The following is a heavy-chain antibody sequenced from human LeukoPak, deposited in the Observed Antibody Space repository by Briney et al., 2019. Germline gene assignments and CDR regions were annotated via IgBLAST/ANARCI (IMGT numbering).Heavy chain of an antibody. V-gene: IGHV3-74*01. D-gene: IGHD6-13*01. CDR3: ARATGGYSSSWSEYFQR. CDR2: INSDGSST. J-gene: IGHJ1*01. Sequence: PGGSLRLSCAASGFTFSSYWMHWVRQAPGKGLVWVSRINSDGSSTSYADSVKGRFTISRDNAKNTLYLQMNSLRAEDTAVYYCARATGGYSSSWSEYFQRWGQGTLVTVSS. CDR1: GFTFSSYW.